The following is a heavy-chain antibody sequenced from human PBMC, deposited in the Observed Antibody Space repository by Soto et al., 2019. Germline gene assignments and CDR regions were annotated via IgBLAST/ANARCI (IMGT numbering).Heavy chain of an antibody. CDR1: GYTFTSYA. CDR3: ARDFRNSCSGTSCIYFDS. CDR2: ISANNGDT. D-gene: IGHD2-2*01. J-gene: IGHJ4*02. V-gene: IGHV1-18*01. Sequence: QVQLVQSGAEVKEPGASVRVSCKTSGYTFTSYAFTWVRQAPGQDLERMAWISANNGDTNSAGKFQGRVTLTTDASTSTAYMELRKLRSDDTAIHYCARDFRNSCSGTSCIYFDSWGQGTLVTVS.